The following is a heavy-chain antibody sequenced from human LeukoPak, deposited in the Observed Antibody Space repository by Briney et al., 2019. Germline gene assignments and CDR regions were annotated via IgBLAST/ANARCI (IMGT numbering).Heavy chain of an antibody. D-gene: IGHD4/OR15-4a*01. CDR1: GGSFSGYY. J-gene: IGHJ4*02. CDR3: ATRTVAMVLNY. CDR2: INHSGST. V-gene: IGHV4-34*01. Sequence: SETLSLTCAVYGGSFSGYYWSWIRQPPGKGLEWIGEINHSGSTNYNPSLKSRVTISVDTSKNQFSLTLSSVTAADTAVYYCATRTVAMVLNYWGQGTLVTVSS.